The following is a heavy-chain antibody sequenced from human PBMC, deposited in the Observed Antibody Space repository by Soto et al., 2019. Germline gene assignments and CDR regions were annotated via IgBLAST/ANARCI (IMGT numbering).Heavy chain of an antibody. Sequence: ASVKVSCKASGYTFTSYGISWVRQAPGQGLEWMGWISAYNGNTNYAQKLQGRVTMTTDTYTSTAYMELRSLRSDDTAVYYCARSAQHYYDSSGLYYYYGMDVWGQ. CDR2: ISAYNGNT. D-gene: IGHD3-22*01. J-gene: IGHJ6*02. CDR3: ARSAQHYYDSSGLYYYYGMDV. CDR1: GYTFTSYG. V-gene: IGHV1-18*01.